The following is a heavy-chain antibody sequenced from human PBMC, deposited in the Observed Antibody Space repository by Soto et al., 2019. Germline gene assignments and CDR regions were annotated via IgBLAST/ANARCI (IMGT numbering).Heavy chain of an antibody. D-gene: IGHD5-18*01. CDR3: ARGYSYDGNYFDI. J-gene: IGHJ3*02. V-gene: IGHV4-30-4*08. CDR1: GGSISSGDYY. Sequence: SQTLPLTCTLSGGSISSGDYYLSFIRQPPGKGLEWIGYIYYSGSTYYNPSLKSRVTISVDTSKNQFSLKLSSVTAADTAVYYCARGYSYDGNYFDIWGQGTMVTVSS. CDR2: IYYSGST.